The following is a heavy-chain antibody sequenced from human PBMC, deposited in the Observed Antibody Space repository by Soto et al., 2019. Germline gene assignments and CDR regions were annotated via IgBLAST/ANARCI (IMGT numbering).Heavy chain of an antibody. CDR2: IYYSGST. CDR3: ARGFVDLVNWFDP. J-gene: IGHJ5*02. Sequence: SETLSLTCTVSGGSISSYYWSWIRQPPGKGLEWIGYIYYSGSTNYNPSLKSRVTISVDTSKNQFSLKLSSVTAADTAVYYCARGFVDLVNWFDPWGQGTLVNVSS. V-gene: IGHV4-59*01. CDR1: GGSISSYY. D-gene: IGHD3-16*01.